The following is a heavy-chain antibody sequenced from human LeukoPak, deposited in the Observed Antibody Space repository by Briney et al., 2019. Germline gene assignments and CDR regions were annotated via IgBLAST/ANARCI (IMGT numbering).Heavy chain of an antibody. D-gene: IGHD1-26*01. Sequence: LSGGSPRLSCAASGFTFSSYAMSWVRQAPGKGLEWVSAISGSGGSTYYADSVKGRFTISRDNSENTLYLQMNSLRAEDTAVYYCAKDTRWEPPNFDYWGQGTLVTVSS. J-gene: IGHJ4*02. CDR1: GFTFSSYA. CDR2: ISGSGGST. CDR3: AKDTRWEPPNFDY. V-gene: IGHV3-23*01.